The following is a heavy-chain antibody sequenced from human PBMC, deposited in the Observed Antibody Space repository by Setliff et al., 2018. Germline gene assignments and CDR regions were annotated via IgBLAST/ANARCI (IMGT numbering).Heavy chain of an antibody. CDR2: IIPMFGTP. J-gene: IGHJ5*02. D-gene: IGHD2-15*01. CDR1: GDSFSNYA. Sequence: SVKVSCKASGDSFSNYAISWVRQAPGQGLEWMGGIIPMFGTPAYTQKFQDRVTITTDESTSTAYMELSSLTSEDTAVYYCARSPAVLGIVYLDPWGQGTLVTVSS. CDR3: ARSPAVLGIVYLDP. V-gene: IGHV1-69*05.